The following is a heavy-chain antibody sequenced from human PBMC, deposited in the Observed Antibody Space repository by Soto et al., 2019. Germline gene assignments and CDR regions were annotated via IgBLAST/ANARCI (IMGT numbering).Heavy chain of an antibody. CDR1: GGSIRSDGYY. V-gene: IGHV4-31*03. J-gene: IGHJ5*02. D-gene: IGHD6-6*01. CDR2: IYYSGST. Sequence: ASETLSLSCTVSGGSIRSDGYYWSWIRQHQGKGLEWIGYIYYSGSTYYNPSLKSRVSISADTSNNQFSLKLTSVTAADTAVYYCAGGSSKSWFDPWGQGTLVTVSS. CDR3: AGGSSKSWFDP.